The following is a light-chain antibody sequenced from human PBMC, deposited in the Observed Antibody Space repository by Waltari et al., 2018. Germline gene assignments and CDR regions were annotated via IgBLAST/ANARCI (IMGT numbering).Light chain of an antibody. CDR1: SSDVGGYNY. J-gene: IGLJ3*02. V-gene: IGLV2-8*01. Sequence: QSALTQPPSASGSPGQSVTISCTGTSSDVGGYNYVSWYQQYPGKAPKVMIYAVSKRPSGVPDRFSGSKSGNTASLTVSGVQAEDEADYYCSSYGGSNNLVFGGGTKLTVL. CDR3: SSYGGSNNLV. CDR2: AVS.